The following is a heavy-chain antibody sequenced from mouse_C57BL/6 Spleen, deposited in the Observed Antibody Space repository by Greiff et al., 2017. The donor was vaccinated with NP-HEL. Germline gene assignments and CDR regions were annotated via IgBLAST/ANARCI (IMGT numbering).Heavy chain of an antibody. J-gene: IGHJ4*01. Sequence: QVQLQQSGPELVKPGASVKLSCKASGYTFTSYDINWVKQRPGQGLEWIGWIYPRDGSTKYNEKFKGKATLTVDTSSSTAYMELHSLTSEDSAVYFCARSITTVVALDYAMDYWGQGTSVTVSS. CDR3: ARSITTVVALDYAMDY. CDR2: IYPRDGST. CDR1: GYTFTSYD. V-gene: IGHV1-85*01. D-gene: IGHD1-1*01.